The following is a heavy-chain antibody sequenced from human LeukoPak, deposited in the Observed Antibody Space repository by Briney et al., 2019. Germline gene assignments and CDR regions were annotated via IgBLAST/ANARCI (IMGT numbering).Heavy chain of an antibody. D-gene: IGHD1-7*01. V-gene: IGHV4-59*11. CDR1: GGSISSHY. CDR2: IYYSGST. J-gene: IGHJ4*02. Sequence: SETLSLTCTVSGGSISSHYWSWIRQPPGKGLEWIGYIYYSGSTNYNPSLKSRVTISVDTSKNQFSLKLSSVTAADTDVYYCASLVGNWNFHGDSYYFDYWGQGTLVTVSS. CDR3: ASLVGNWNFHGDSYYFDY.